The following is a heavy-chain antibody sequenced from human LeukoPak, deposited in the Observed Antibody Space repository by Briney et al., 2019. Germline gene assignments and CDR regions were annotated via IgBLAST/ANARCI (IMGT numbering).Heavy chain of an antibody. D-gene: IGHD2/OR15-2a*01. V-gene: IGHV3-11*03. Sequence: GGSLRLSCAASGFTFSDYYMSWIRQAPGKGLEWDSYISSSSSYTNYADSVKGRFTISRDNAKNSLYLQMNSLRAEDTAVYYCARSFLWGDAFDIWGQGTMVTVSS. J-gene: IGHJ3*02. CDR1: GFTFSDYY. CDR3: ARSFLWGDAFDI. CDR2: ISSSSSYT.